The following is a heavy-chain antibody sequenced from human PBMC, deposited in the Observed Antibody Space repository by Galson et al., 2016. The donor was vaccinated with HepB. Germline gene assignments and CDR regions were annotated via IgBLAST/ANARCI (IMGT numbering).Heavy chain of an antibody. V-gene: IGHV3-48*02. CDR2: ISSASSAI. J-gene: IGHJ5*02. D-gene: IGHD1-26*01. CDR3: ARGAVGATILGNWFDP. Sequence: SLRLSCAASGFTFSSYSMIWVRQAPGKGLEWVSYISSASSAIFYADSVKGRFTISRDNAKNSLYLQMNSLRDEDSAVYFCARGAVGATILGNWFDPWGQGTLVTVSS. CDR1: GFTFSSYS.